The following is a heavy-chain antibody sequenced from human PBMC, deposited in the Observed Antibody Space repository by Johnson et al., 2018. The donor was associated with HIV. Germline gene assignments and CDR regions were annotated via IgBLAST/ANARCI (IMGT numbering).Heavy chain of an antibody. CDR2: IKSKSDGGTT. J-gene: IGHJ3*02. Sequence: MQLVESGGGLVQPGRSLRLSCAASGFTFSNAWMNWVRQAPGKGLEWVGRIKSKSDGGTTDYAAPVKGRFTIPSDDSKTTLARQMNSLKPEDTAGDYCVTECGYWGCLNAFDIWGQGTMVTVSS. CDR1: GFTFSNAW. D-gene: IGHD3-16*01. CDR3: VTECGYWGCLNAFDI. V-gene: IGHV3-15*01.